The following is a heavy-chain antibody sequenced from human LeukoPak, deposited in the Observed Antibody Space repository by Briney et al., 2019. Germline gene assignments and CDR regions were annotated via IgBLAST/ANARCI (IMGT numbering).Heavy chain of an antibody. CDR2: INHSGST. J-gene: IGHJ5*02. Sequence: SETLSLTCAVYGGSFSGYYWSWIRQPPGKGLEWIGEINHSGSTSYNPSLKSRVTISVDTSKNQFSLKLSSVTAADTAVYYCARGHRDYDFWSGYLRGDFDPWGQGTLVTVSS. CDR3: ARGHRDYDFWSGYLRGDFDP. CDR1: GGSFSGYY. V-gene: IGHV4-34*01. D-gene: IGHD3-3*01.